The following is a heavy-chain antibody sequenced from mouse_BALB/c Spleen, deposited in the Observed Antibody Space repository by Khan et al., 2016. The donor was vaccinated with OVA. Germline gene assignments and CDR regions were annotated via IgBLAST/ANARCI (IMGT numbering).Heavy chain of an antibody. J-gene: IGHJ3*01. CDR1: GYSFTSYY. V-gene: IGHV1S135*01. CDR2: IDPFNGGT. D-gene: IGHD1-3*01. CDR3: ARLGLNNWFAY. Sequence: VQLQQSGPELMKPGASVKIACKASGYSFTSYYMHWVKQSHGKSLEWIGYIDPFNGGTTYNQKFKGKATLTVDKSYSTAYMHHSSLTSEDSAVYCCARLGLNNWFAYWGQGTLVTVS.